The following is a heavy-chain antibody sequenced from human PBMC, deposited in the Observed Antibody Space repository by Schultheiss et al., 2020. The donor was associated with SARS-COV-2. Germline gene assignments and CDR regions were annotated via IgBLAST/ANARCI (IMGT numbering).Heavy chain of an antibody. CDR1: GGSISSSSYY. Sequence: SQTLSLTCTVSGGSISSSSYYWGWIRQPPGKGLEWIGKINHSGSTNYNPSLKSRVTISVDTSKNQFSLKLSSVTAADTAVYYCARDQPGWGTSDWGQGSLVTVSS. CDR3: ARDQPGWGTSD. V-gene: IGHV4-39*07. CDR2: INHSGST. D-gene: IGHD6-19*01. J-gene: IGHJ4*02.